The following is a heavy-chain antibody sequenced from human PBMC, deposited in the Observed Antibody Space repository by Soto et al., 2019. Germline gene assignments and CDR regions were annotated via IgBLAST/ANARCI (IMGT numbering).Heavy chain of an antibody. Sequence: EVQLVESGGGLVKPGGSLRLSCAASGFTFSSYSMNWVRQAPGKGLEWGSSISSSSSYIYYADSVKGRFTYSRDNAKNSLYLQMNSVRAEDTAVYYCGRIRDYYDSSGYYPLSGGMDVWGQGTTVTVSS. J-gene: IGHJ6*02. CDR1: GFTFSSYS. V-gene: IGHV3-21*06. CDR2: ISSSSSYI. D-gene: IGHD3-22*01. CDR3: GRIRDYYDSSGYYPLSGGMDV.